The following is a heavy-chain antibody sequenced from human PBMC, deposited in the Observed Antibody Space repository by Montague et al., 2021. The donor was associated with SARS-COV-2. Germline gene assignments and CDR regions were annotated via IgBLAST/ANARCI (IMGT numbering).Heavy chain of an antibody. D-gene: IGHD3-10*01. CDR1: GGSISSRTYY. CDR2: IFYDGST. J-gene: IGHJ2*01. V-gene: IGHV4-39*01. CDR3: ARHGPNDYYHSRYFEL. Sequence: SETLSLTCIVSGGSISSRTYYWGWIRQPPGKGLEWIGSIFYDGSTYYNPSLKSRVTISADTSKNQFSLNLSSVTAADTAVYYCARHGPNDYYHSRYFELWGRGTLGAVS.